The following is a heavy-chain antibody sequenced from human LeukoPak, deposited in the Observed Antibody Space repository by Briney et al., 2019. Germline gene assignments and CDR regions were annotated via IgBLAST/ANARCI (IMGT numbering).Heavy chain of an antibody. CDR3: ATITFGGVIVSDY. D-gene: IGHD3-16*02. CDR1: GGSISSGSYY. Sequence: PSETLSLTCTVSGGSISSGSYYWGWIRQPPGKGLEWIGSIYYSGSTYYNPSLKSRVTISVDTSKNQFSLKLSSVTAADTAVYYCATITFGGVIVSDYWGQGTLVTVSS. CDR2: IYYSGST. J-gene: IGHJ4*02. V-gene: IGHV4-39*07.